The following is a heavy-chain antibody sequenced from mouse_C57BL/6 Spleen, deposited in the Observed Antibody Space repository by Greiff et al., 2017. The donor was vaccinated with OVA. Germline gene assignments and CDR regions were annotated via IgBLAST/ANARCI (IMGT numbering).Heavy chain of an antibody. V-gene: IGHV1-81*01. CDR1: GYTFTSYG. J-gene: IGHJ4*01. Sequence: VKLQQSGAELARPGASVKLSCKASGYTFTSYGISWVKQRTGQGLEWIGEIYPRSGNTYYNEKFKGKATLTADKSSSTAYMELRSLTSEDSAVYFCARPRSSYAMDYWGQGTSVTVSS. CDR3: ARPRSSYAMDY. CDR2: IYPRSGNT. D-gene: IGHD1-1*01.